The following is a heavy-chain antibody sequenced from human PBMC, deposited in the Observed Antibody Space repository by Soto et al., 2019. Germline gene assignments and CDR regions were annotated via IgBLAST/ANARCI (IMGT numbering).Heavy chain of an antibody. CDR3: ARHASSGYSYGTFGAFDY. Sequence: SETLSRTCTVSGGSISSSSYYWGWIRQPPGKGLEWIGSIYYGGSTYYNPSLKSRVTISVDTSKTQFSLKLSSVTAADTAVYYCARHASSGYSYGTFGAFDYWGQGTLVTVSS. CDR2: IYYGGST. J-gene: IGHJ4*02. CDR1: GGSISSSSYY. D-gene: IGHD5-18*01. V-gene: IGHV4-39*01.